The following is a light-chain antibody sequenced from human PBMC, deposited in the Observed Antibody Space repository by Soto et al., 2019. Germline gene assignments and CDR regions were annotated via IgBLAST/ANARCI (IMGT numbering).Light chain of an antibody. CDR1: QSISTR. J-gene: IGKJ1*01. Sequence: DIKMTQSPSTVSASVGDTVTITCRASQSISTRLAWYQQKAGTAPKVLIYDASRLESGVPSRISGSGSGTEFTLTISRLQPDDFASYYCQQYDSYSWTFGHGPRWIS. V-gene: IGKV1-5*01. CDR2: DAS. CDR3: QQYDSYSWT.